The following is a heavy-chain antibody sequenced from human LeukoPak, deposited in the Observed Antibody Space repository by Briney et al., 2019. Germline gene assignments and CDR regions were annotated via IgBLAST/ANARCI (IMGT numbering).Heavy chain of an antibody. V-gene: IGHV3-21*01. CDR1: GFTFSSYS. J-gene: IGHJ4*02. D-gene: IGHD6-19*01. CDR3: ARLLGSGWYDY. Sequence: GGSLRLSCAASGFTFSSYSMNWVRQAPGKGLEWVSSISSSSSYIYYADSVKGRSTISRDNAKNSLYLQMNSLRAEDTAVYYCARLLGSGWYDYWGQGTLVPVSS. CDR2: ISSSSSYI.